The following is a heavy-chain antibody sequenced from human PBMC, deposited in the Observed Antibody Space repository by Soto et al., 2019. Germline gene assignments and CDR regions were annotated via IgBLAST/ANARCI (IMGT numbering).Heavy chain of an antibody. J-gene: IGHJ4*02. CDR1: GFTFSSYS. D-gene: IGHD3-16*02. CDR2: ISSSSSTI. CDR3: ARDPGRYDYVWGSYRYMNL. V-gene: IGHV3-48*02. Sequence: PVGSLRLSCAASGFTFSSYSMNWVRQAPGKGLEWVSYISSSSSTIYYADSVKGRFTISRDNAKNSLYLQMNSLRDEDTAVYYCARDPGRYDYVWGSYRYMNLWGQGTLVTV.